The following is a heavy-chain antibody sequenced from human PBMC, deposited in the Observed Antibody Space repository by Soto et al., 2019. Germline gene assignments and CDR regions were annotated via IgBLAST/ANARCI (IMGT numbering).Heavy chain of an antibody. CDR3: ARDVPLNYYDGTYSYYAMDV. V-gene: IGHV1-69*13. CDR2: TIPFFKAT. Sequence: ASVKVSCKASGGTFSSHAISWVRQAPGQGLEWMGGTIPFFKATNYAQKFQGRVTITADDATSTAYMDLYSLRSEDTAVYYCARDVPLNYYDGTYSYYAMDVWGQGTTFTVSS. J-gene: IGHJ6*02. CDR1: GGTFSSHA. D-gene: IGHD3-16*01.